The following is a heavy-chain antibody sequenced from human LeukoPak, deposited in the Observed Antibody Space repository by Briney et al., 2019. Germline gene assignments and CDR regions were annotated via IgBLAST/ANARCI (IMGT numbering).Heavy chain of an antibody. CDR2: ISSSGGST. V-gene: IGHV3-23*01. J-gene: IGHJ4*02. CDR3: TTVTGMMVYYFDY. Sequence: PGGSLRLSCAASGFTFSSYAMSWVRQAPGKGLEWVSAISSSGGSTDYADSVKGRFSISRDNSKNTLYLQMNSLKTEDTAVYYCTTVTGMMVYYFDYWGQGTLVTVSS. CDR1: GFTFSSYA. D-gene: IGHD1-20*01.